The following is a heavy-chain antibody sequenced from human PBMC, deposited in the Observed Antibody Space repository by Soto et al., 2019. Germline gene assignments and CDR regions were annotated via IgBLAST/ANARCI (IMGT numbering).Heavy chain of an antibody. CDR1: GFTFGTYA. CDR3: AGQLVWYFDL. D-gene: IGHD6-6*01. Sequence: QVQLVESGGGVVQPGRSLRLSCAASGFTFGTYAMHWVRQAPGKGLEWVAVMSYDGSSKYYADSVKGRFTISRDISNNPLYLQMNSLRPEDTAVYYCAGQLVWYFDLWGRGTLVTVAS. CDR2: MSYDGSSK. J-gene: IGHJ2*01. V-gene: IGHV3-30-3*01.